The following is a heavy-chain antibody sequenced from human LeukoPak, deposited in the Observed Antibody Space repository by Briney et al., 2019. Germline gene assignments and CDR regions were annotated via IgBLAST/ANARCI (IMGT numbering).Heavy chain of an antibody. Sequence: PGGSLRLSCAASGFTFSIYGMGWVRQAPGKGLEWVSSISDNGGNTYYADSAKGRFTISRDNSKNTLYLQMTSLRAEDTALYYCXXXXXXXYGSGAYGWFDPWGQGILVTVSS. V-gene: IGHV3-23*01. J-gene: IGHJ5*02. CDR1: GFTFSIYG. CDR3: XXXXXXXYGSGAYGWFDP. CDR2: ISDNGGNT. D-gene: IGHD3-10*01.